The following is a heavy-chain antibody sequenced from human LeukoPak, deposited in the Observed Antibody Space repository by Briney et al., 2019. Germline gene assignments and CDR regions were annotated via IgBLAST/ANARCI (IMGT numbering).Heavy chain of an antibody. CDR1: GFTFGDYA. Sequence: GGSLRLSCTASGFTFGDYAMSWVRQAPGKGPEWVGFIRRKANGGTAEYAASVKGRFTISRDDSKSIAYLQMNSLKTEDTAVYYCTSGLYYDSWSDLFDYWGQGTLVTVSS. V-gene: IGHV3-49*04. D-gene: IGHD3-3*01. CDR3: TSGLYYDSWSDLFDY. J-gene: IGHJ4*02. CDR2: IRRKANGGTA.